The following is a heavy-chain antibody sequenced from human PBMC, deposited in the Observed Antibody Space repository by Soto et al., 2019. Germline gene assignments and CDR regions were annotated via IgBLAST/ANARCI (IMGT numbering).Heavy chain of an antibody. CDR3: ARGVVPDDSFDY. J-gene: IGHJ4*02. CDR2: IIPILGIA. CDR1: GGTFSSYT. Sequence: ASVKVSCKASGGTFSSYTISWVRQAPGQGLEWMGRIIPILGIANYAQKFQGRVTITADKSTSTAYMELSSLRSEDTAVYYCARGVVPDDSFDYWGQGTLVTVSS. D-gene: IGHD2-2*01. V-gene: IGHV1-69*02.